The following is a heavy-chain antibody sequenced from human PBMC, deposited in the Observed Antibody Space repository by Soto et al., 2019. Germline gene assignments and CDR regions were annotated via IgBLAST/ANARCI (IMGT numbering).Heavy chain of an antibody. J-gene: IGHJ3*02. V-gene: IGHV4-31*03. Sequence: QVQLQESGPGLVKPSQTLSLTCTVSGGSISSGDYYWSWIRQLPGKGLEWIGYIGYISYSGSTYYNPSLMSRVSISADTSMNQISLKLRSVTAADTAVYYCARVEGGDIVVVPAAGAFEIWGQGTMVTVSS. CDR2: ISYSGST. D-gene: IGHD2-2*01. CDR1: GGSISSGDYY. CDR3: ARVEGGDIVVVPAAGAFEI.